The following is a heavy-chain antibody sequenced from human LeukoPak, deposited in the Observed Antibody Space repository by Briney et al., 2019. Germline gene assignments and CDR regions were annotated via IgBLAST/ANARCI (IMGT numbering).Heavy chain of an antibody. CDR1: GGTFSSYA. CDR2: IIPIFGTA. CDR3: ARGRVDWFDP. J-gene: IGHJ5*02. Sequence: SVKVSXKASGGTFSSYAISWMRQAPGQGLEWVGRIIPIFGTANYAQKFQGRVAITTDESTSTAYMELSSLRSEDTAVYYCARGRVDWFDPWGQGTLVTVSS. V-gene: IGHV1-69*05. D-gene: IGHD2-2*01.